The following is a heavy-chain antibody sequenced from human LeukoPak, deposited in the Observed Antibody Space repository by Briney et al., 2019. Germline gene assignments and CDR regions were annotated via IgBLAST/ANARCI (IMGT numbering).Heavy chain of an antibody. D-gene: IGHD2-15*01. V-gene: IGHV3-7*01. CDR3: ARDFGYCSGGSCNAKDTRTFDY. Sequence: GSLRLSCAASGFTFSSYWMSWVRQAPGKGLEWVANIKQDGREKYYVDSVKGRFTISRDNAKNSLYLQMNSLRAEDTAVYYCARDFGYCSGGSCNAKDTRTFDYWGQGTLVTVSS. J-gene: IGHJ4*02. CDR2: IKQDGREK. CDR1: GFTFSSYW.